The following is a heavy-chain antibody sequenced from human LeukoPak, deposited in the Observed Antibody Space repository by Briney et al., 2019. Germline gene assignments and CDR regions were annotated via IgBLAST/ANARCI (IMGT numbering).Heavy chain of an antibody. CDR1: GFTVSTNF. CDR3: AREISVATGAFDS. V-gene: IGHV3-53*01. CDR2: IYNSGRT. D-gene: IGHD6-19*01. J-gene: IGHJ4*02. Sequence: GSLRLSCAASGFTVSTNFINWVRQAPGKGLEWVSVIYNSGRTFYADSVKGRFTISRDNSKNTLYLQMNSLRVEDTAVYYCAREISVATGAFDSWGQGTLVTVSS.